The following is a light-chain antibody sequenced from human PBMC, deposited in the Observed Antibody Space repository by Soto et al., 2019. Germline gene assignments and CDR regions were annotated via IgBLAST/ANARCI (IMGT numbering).Light chain of an antibody. CDR2: GAS. J-gene: IGKJ4*01. V-gene: IGKV3-15*01. Sequence: EIVMTQSPGTLSVSPGEGATLSCRASQSISSNLAWLQQKPGQAPRLLIYGASTRATGIPARFSGSGSGTEVTLTISSLQAEDFAVYYCQQYNQWPITFGGGTKVEIK. CDR1: QSISSN. CDR3: QQYNQWPIT.